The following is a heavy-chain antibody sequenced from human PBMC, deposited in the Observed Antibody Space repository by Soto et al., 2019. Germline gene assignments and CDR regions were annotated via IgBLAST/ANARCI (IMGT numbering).Heavy chain of an antibody. Sequence: SETLSLTCTVSGGSISSYYWSWIRQPPGKGLEWIGYIYYSGSTNYNPSLKSRVTISVDTSKNQFSLKLSSVTAADTAVYYCARHGYYGSGSIYYFDYWGQGTLVTVS. D-gene: IGHD3-10*01. CDR2: IYYSGST. J-gene: IGHJ4*02. CDR3: ARHGYYGSGSIYYFDY. CDR1: GGSISSYY. V-gene: IGHV4-59*08.